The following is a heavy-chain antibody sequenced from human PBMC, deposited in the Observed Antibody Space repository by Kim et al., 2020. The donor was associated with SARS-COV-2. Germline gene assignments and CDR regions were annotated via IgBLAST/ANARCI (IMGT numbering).Heavy chain of an antibody. CDR3: ARDLGGYNRGAGWFDP. CDR2: INPNSGGT. D-gene: IGHD6-25*01. Sequence: ASVKVSCKASGYTFTGYYMHWVRQAPGQGLEWMGWINPNSGGTNYAQKFQGRVTMTRDTSISTAYMELSRLRSDDTAVYYCARDLGGYNRGAGWFDPWGQGTLVTVSS. J-gene: IGHJ5*02. V-gene: IGHV1-2*02. CDR1: GYTFTGYY.